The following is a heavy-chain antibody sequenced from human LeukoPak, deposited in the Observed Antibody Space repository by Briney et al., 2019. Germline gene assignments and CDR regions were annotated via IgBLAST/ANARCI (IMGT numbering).Heavy chain of an antibody. V-gene: IGHV3-49*04. CDR3: TRGSDSSGYYYNY. D-gene: IGHD3-22*01. CDR2: IRSKAYGGTT. Sequence: GGSLRLSCTASGFTFGDYAMSWVRQAPGKGLEGVGFIRSKAYGGTTEYAASVKGRFTISRDDSKSIAYLQMNSLKTEDTAVYYCTRGSDSSGYYYNYWGQGTLVTVSS. CDR1: GFTFGDYA. J-gene: IGHJ4*02.